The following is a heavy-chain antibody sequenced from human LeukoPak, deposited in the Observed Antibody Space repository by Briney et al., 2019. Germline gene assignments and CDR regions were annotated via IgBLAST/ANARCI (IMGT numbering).Heavy chain of an antibody. CDR2: IYTSGST. D-gene: IGHD6-13*01. CDR3: ARDRGSSSWYCTGFGY. V-gene: IGHV4-61*02. CDR1: GGSISSGSYY. Sequence: PSETLSLTCTVSGGSISSGSYYWSWIRQPAGKGLEWIGRIYTSGSTNYNPSLKSRITISLDTSKNQFSLKLSSVTAADTAVYYCARDRGSSSWYCTGFGYWGQGTLVTVSS. J-gene: IGHJ4*02.